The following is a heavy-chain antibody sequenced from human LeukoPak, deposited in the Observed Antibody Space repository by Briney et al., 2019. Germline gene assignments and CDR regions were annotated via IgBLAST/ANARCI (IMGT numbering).Heavy chain of an antibody. CDR1: GGSFSGYY. V-gene: IGHV4-34*01. J-gene: IGHJ6*02. Sequence: SETLSLTCAVYGGSFSGYYWSWIRQPPGKGLEWIGEINHSGSTNYNPSLKSRVTISVDTSKNQFSLKLSSVTAADTAVYYCAKIYGSGSFTYYSYYGMDVWGQGTTVTVPS. CDR2: INHSGST. CDR3: AKIYGSGSFTYYSYYGMDV. D-gene: IGHD3-10*01.